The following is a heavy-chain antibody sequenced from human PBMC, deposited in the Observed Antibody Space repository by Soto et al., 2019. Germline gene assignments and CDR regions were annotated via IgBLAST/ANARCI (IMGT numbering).Heavy chain of an antibody. CDR1: GFTYSSYG. Sequence: PGGSLRLSCAASGFTYSSYGMSWVHQAPEKGLEWVSGISASDGGAYYADSVKGRFTISRDNSENTLYLQMNSLRLDDTAVYYCAKDSDREYFQHWGQGTLVTVSS. CDR3: AKDSDREYFQH. D-gene: IGHD3-10*01. J-gene: IGHJ1*01. CDR2: ISASDGGA. V-gene: IGHV3-23*01.